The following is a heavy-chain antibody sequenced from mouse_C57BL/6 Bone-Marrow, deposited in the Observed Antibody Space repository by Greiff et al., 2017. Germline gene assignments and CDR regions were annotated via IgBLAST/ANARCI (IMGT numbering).Heavy chain of an antibody. CDR1: GYTFTGYW. J-gene: IGHJ4*01. D-gene: IGHD1-1*01. Sequence: QVQLQQSGAELMKPGASVKLSCKATGYTFTGYWIEWVKQRPGHGLQWIGEILPGSGSTNYNEKFKGKATFTADTSSNTAYMQLSSLTTEDSAIYYCARSDFLSTTVVADLIDCSMDVWGKGTSVTVSS. CDR2: ILPGSGST. CDR3: ARSDFLSTTVVADLIDCSMDV. V-gene: IGHV1-9*01.